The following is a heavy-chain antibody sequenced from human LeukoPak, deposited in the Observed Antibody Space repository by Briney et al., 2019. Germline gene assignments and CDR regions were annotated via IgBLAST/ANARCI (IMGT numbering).Heavy chain of an antibody. V-gene: IGHV3-23*01. Sequence: PGGSLRLSCAASGFTFSSYAMSWVRQAPGKGLEWVSAISGSGGSTYYADSVKGRFTISRDNSKNTLYLQMNSLRAEDTAVYYCARDCDYVWGSYRYTAMDVWGKGTTVTISP. CDR2: ISGSGGST. D-gene: IGHD3-16*02. J-gene: IGHJ6*04. CDR3: ARDCDYVWGSYRYTAMDV. CDR1: GFTFSSYA.